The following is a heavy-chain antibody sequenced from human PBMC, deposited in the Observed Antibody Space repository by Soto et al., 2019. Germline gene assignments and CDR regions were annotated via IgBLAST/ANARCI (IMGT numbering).Heavy chain of an antibody. CDR3: ARYIAAAVDAFDI. J-gene: IGHJ3*02. Sequence: QVQLVQSGAEVKKPGSSVKVSCKASGGTFSSYTISWVRQAPGQGLEWMGRIIPILGIANYAQKFQGRVTITAEKSTSTAYMELSSLRSEDTAVYYCARYIAAAVDAFDIWGQGTMVTVSS. CDR2: IIPILGIA. D-gene: IGHD6-13*01. CDR1: GGTFSSYT. V-gene: IGHV1-69*02.